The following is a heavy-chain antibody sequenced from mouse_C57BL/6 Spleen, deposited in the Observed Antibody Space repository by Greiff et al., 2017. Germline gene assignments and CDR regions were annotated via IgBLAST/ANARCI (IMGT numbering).Heavy chain of an antibody. CDR3: ARCYGSRDWYFDV. CDR1: GYTFTSYW. J-gene: IGHJ1*03. CDR2: IDPSDSYT. Sequence: QVQLQQPGAALVMPGASVKLSCKASGYTFTSYWMHWVKQRPGQGLEWIGEIDPSDSYTNYNQKFKGKSTLTVDKSSSTAYMQLSSLTSEDSAVYYCARCYGSRDWYFDVWGTGTTVTVSS. V-gene: IGHV1-69*01. D-gene: IGHD1-1*01.